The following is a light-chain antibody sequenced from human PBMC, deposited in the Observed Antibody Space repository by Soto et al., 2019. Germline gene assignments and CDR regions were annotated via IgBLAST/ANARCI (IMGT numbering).Light chain of an antibody. CDR1: SSDVGDYNY. J-gene: IGLJ3*02. CDR3: CSYAGSYTGV. V-gene: IGLV2-11*01. CDR2: AVN. Sequence: QSALTQPRSVSGSPGQSVTISCTGTSSDVGDYNYVSWYQQHPGKAPKLLIYAVNMQPSGVPDRFSGSKSGNTASLTISGLQAEDEADYSCCSYAGSYTGVFGGGTKLTVL.